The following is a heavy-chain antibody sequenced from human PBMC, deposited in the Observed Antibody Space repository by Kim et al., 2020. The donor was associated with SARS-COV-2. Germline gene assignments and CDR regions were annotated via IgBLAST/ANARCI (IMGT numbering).Heavy chain of an antibody. D-gene: IGHD2-15*01. V-gene: IGHV4-39*01. CDR3: ARIKDIVVVVAEI. Sequence: YNPSLKSRVTISVDTSKNQFSLKLSSVTAADTAVYYCARIKDIVVVVAEIWGQGTLVTVSS. J-gene: IGHJ4*02.